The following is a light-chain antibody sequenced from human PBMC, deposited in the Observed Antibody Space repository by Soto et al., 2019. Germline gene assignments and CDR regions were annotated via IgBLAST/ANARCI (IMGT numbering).Light chain of an antibody. CDR1: SGSVSPSYY. V-gene: IGLV8-61*01. CDR3: VLYMGSGIPV. J-gene: IGLJ2*01. Sequence: QTVVTQEPSFSVSPGGTVTLTCGLSSGSVSPSYYPSWYQQTPGQAPRTLIYSTSTRSSGVPDRFSGSILGNKAALTITGAQADDESDYYCVLYMGSGIPVFSGGTKVTVL. CDR2: STS.